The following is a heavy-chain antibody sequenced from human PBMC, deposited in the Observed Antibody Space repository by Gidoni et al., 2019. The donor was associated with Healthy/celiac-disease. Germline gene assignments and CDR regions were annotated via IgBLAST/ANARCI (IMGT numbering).Heavy chain of an antibody. D-gene: IGHD3-10*01. V-gene: IGHV3-21*01. CDR3: ARYMVRGVLLRYYYYGMDV. J-gene: IGHJ6*02. CDR2: ISSSSSYI. CDR1: GFPFSSYS. Sequence: EVQLVESGGGLVKPGGSLRLSCAASGFPFSSYSMNWVRQAPGKGLEWVSSISSSSSYIYYADSVKGRFTISRDNAKNSLYLQMNSLRAEDTAVYYCARYMVRGVLLRYYYYGMDVWGQGTTVTVSS.